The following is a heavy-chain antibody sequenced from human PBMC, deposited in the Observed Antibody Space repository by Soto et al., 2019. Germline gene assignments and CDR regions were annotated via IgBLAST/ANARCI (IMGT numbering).Heavy chain of an antibody. CDR2: ISGSGESK. V-gene: IGHV3-23*01. D-gene: IGHD3-22*01. CDR3: AKTSGVIVVVTSFDH. Sequence: PGGSLRLSCAASGFTFDDYALTWVRQAPGKGLEWVSAISGSGESKYDADSVKGRFTISRDNSKNTLYLEMNSLRPEDTAMYYCAKTSGVIVVVTSFDHWGQGTLVTVSS. CDR1: GFTFDDYA. J-gene: IGHJ4*02.